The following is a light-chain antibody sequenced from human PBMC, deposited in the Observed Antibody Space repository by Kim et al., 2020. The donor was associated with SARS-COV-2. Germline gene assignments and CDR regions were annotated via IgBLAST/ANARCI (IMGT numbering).Light chain of an antibody. CDR3: QAWDSSFVV. Sequence: SYELTQPPSVSVSPGQTASIPCSGDKLGDKYACWYQQKPGQSPVLVIYQDSKRPSGIPERFSGSNSGNTATLTISGTQAMDEADYYCQAWDSSFVVFGGGTQLTVL. CDR1: KLGDKY. CDR2: QDS. J-gene: IGLJ2*01. V-gene: IGLV3-1*01.